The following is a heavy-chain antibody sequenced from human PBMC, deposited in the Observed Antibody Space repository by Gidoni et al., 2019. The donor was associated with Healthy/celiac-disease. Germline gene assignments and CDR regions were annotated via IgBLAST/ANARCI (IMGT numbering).Heavy chain of an antibody. D-gene: IGHD3-3*01. CDR2: MNPNSGNT. V-gene: IGHV1-8*01. CDR1: GYTFTSYD. CDR3: AITERFWSAPYYYYGMDV. Sequence: QVQLVQSGAEVKKPGASVKVSCKASGYTFTSYDINWVRQATGQGLEWMGWMNPNSGNTGYAQKFQGRVTMTRNTSISTAYMELSSLRSEDTAVYYCAITERFWSAPYYYYGMDVWGQGTTVTVSS. J-gene: IGHJ6*02.